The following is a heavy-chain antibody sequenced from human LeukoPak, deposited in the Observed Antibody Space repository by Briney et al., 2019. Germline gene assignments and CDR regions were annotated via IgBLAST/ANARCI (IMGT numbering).Heavy chain of an antibody. CDR3: ASSSSWWGTTTGYYYMDV. D-gene: IGHD6-13*01. Sequence: GVSVKVSCKASGYTFTSYDINWVRQATGQGLEWMGWMNPNSGNTGYAQKFQGRVTITRNTSISTAYMELSSLRSEDTAVYYCASSSSWWGTTTGYYYMDVWGKGTTVTVSS. J-gene: IGHJ6*03. CDR2: MNPNSGNT. V-gene: IGHV1-8*03. CDR1: GYTFTSYD.